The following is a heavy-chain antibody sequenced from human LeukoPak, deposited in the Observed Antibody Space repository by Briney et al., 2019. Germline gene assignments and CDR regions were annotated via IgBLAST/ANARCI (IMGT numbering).Heavy chain of an antibody. J-gene: IGHJ1*01. CDR2: INPNSGGT. CDR1: GYTFTGYY. V-gene: IGHV1-2*02. Sequence: ASVKVSCKASGYTFTGYYMHWVRQAPGQGLEWMGWINPNSGGTNYAQEFQGRVTMTRDTSISTAYMELSRLRSDDTAVYYCARASGYYDSSGQGFQHWGQGALVTVSS. CDR3: ARASGYYDSSGQGFQH. D-gene: IGHD3-22*01.